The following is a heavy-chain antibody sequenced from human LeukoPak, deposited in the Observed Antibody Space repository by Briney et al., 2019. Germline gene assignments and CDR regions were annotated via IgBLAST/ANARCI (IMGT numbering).Heavy chain of an antibody. CDR3: ARGPTYYDSSGQVPFDY. V-gene: IGHV3-48*01. Sequence: GGSLRLSCAASGFTFSSYSMNWVRQAPGKGLEWVSYISSSSSTIYYADSVKGRFTISRDNAKNSLYLQMNSLRAEDTAVYYCARGPTYYDSSGQVPFDYWGQGTLVTVSS. CDR1: GFTFSSYS. D-gene: IGHD3-22*01. J-gene: IGHJ4*02. CDR2: ISSSSSTI.